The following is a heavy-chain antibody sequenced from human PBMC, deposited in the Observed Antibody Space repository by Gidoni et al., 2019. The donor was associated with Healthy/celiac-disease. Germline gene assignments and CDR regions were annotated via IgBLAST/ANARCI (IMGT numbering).Heavy chain of an antibody. Sequence: EVQLVESGGGLVKPGGSLRLSCAASGFTFSNAWMNWVRQAPGKGLEWVGRIKSKTDGGTTDYAAPVKGRFTISRDDSKNTLYLQMNSLKTEDTAVYYCTTDDEAIFGVVIPLMDVWGQGTTVTVSS. J-gene: IGHJ6*02. V-gene: IGHV3-15*07. D-gene: IGHD3-3*01. CDR2: IKSKTDGGTT. CDR3: TTDDEAIFGVVIPLMDV. CDR1: GFTFSNAW.